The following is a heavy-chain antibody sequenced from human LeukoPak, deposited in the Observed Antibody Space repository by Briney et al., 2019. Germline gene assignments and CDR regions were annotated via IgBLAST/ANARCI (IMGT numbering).Heavy chain of an antibody. J-gene: IGHJ4*02. CDR3: ARGYDILTGTYPYPLGFVDY. CDR2: ISYDGSNK. CDR1: GFTFSSYA. V-gene: IGHV3-30-3*01. Sequence: GRSLRLSCAASGFTFSSYAMHWVRQAPGKGLEWVAVISYDGSNKYYADSVKGRFTISRDNSKNTLYLQMNSLRAEDTAVYYCARGYDILTGTYPYPLGFVDYWGQGTLVTVSS. D-gene: IGHD3-9*01.